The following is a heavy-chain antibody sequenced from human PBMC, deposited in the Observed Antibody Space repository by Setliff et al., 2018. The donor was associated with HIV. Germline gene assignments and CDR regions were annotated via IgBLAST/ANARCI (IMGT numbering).Heavy chain of an antibody. V-gene: IGHV4-61*02. CDR3: ARTYNFWSGYYDAFDI. CDR1: GGSISSGSYY. Sequence: ASETLSLTCTVSGGSISSGSYYWSWIRQPAGKGLEWIGRIYTSGRTNYNPSLKSRVTVSVDTSKNQFSLKLSSVTAADTAVYYCARTYNFWSGYYDAFDIWGQGTMVTVSS. J-gene: IGHJ3*02. CDR2: IYTSGRT. D-gene: IGHD3-3*01.